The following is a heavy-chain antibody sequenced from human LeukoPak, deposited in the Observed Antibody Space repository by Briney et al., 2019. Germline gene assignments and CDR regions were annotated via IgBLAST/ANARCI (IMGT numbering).Heavy chain of an antibody. CDR1: GGSISSYY. J-gene: IGHJ4*02. CDR3: ARHGRIAAAHAGHFDY. Sequence: MSSETLSLTCTVSGGSISSYYWSWIRQPPGKGLEWIGYIYYSGSTNYNPSLKSRVTISVDTSKNQFSLKLSSVTAADTAVYYCARHGRIAAAHAGHFDYWGQGTLVTVSS. D-gene: IGHD6-13*01. V-gene: IGHV4-59*08. CDR2: IYYSGST.